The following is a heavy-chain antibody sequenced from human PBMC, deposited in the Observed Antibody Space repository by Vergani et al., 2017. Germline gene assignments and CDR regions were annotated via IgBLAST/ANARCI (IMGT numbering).Heavy chain of an antibody. D-gene: IGHD3-3*01. CDR1: GFTFSSYA. Sequence: EVQLLESGGGLVQPGGSLRLSCAASGFTFSSYAMSWVRQAPGKGLEWVSAISGSGGSTYYADSVKGRFTISRDNSKNTLYLQMNILRAEDTAVYYCAKSGVVLRFLEWLLYYFDYWGQGTLVTVSS. CDR2: ISGSGGST. CDR3: AKSGVVLRFLEWLLYYFDY. J-gene: IGHJ4*02. V-gene: IGHV3-23*01.